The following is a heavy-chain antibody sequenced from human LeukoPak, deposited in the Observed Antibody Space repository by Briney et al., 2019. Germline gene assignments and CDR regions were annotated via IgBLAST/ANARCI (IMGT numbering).Heavy chain of an antibody. Sequence: PGGSLRLSCAASGFTVSSNYMSWVRQAPGKGLEWVSLISGSGDSTYYADSVKGRFTISRDNSKNTLYLQMNTLRAEDTALYYCANDFDYWGQGTLVTVSS. CDR1: GFTVSSNY. CDR2: ISGSGDST. J-gene: IGHJ4*02. V-gene: IGHV3-23*01. CDR3: ANDFDY.